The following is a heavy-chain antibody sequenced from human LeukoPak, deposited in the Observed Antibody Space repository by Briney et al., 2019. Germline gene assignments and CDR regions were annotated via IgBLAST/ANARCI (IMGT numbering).Heavy chain of an antibody. V-gene: IGHV3-64*01. CDR1: GFTFSSYA. Sequence: GGSLRLSCAASGFTFSSYAMHWVRQAPGKGLEYVSAISSNGGSTYYANSVKGRFTISRDNSKNTLYLQMGSLRAEDMAVYYCARANVYYGSGSYYNVYSYYYMDVWGKGTTVTVSS. J-gene: IGHJ6*03. CDR2: ISSNGGST. CDR3: ARANVYYGSGSYYNVYSYYYMDV. D-gene: IGHD3-10*01.